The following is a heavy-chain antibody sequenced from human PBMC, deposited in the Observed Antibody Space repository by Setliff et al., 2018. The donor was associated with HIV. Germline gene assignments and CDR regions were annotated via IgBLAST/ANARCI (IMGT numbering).Heavy chain of an antibody. CDR3: GRRRPFTAFDV. CDR1: GASIGSSGDY. J-gene: IGHJ3*01. V-gene: IGHV4-39*01. CDR2: IAT. Sequence: SETLSLTCTVSGASIGSSGDYWGWIRQPPGKGLEWVGSIATHFKSSLESRVTISLDASKNQISVKFSSVTASDTAIYYCGRRRPFTAFDVWGQGTMVTVSS.